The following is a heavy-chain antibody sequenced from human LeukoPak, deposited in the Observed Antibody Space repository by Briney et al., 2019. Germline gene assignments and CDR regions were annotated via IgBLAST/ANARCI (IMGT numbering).Heavy chain of an antibody. J-gene: IGHJ4*02. Sequence: ASVKVSCKASGYTFTSYAMHWVRQAPGQRLEWMGWINAGNGNTKYSQKFQGRVTITRDTSAGTAYMELSSLRSEDTAVYYCARDRLPGVLSIAAPAGLWGQGTLVTVSS. CDR3: ARDRLPGVLSIAAPAGL. V-gene: IGHV1-3*01. CDR1: GYTFTSYA. CDR2: INAGNGNT. D-gene: IGHD6-13*01.